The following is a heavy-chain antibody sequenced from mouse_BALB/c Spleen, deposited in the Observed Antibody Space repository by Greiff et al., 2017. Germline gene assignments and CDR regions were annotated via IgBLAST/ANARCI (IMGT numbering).Heavy chain of an antibody. CDR1: GFTFSSFG. CDR2: ISSGSSTI. J-gene: IGHJ2*01. CDR3: ARPYGNYGGYFDY. V-gene: IGHV5-17*02. Sequence: EVKLVESGGGLVQPGGSRKLSCAASGFTFSSFGMHWVRQAPEKGLEWVAYISSGSSTIYYADTVKGRFTISRDNPKNTLFLQMTSLRSEDTAMYYCARPYGNYGGYFDYWGQGTTLTVSS. D-gene: IGHD2-10*02.